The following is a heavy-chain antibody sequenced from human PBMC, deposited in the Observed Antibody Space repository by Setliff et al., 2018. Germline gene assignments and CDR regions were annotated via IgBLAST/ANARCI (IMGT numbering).Heavy chain of an antibody. CDR2: IYYRGDT. J-gene: IGHJ4*02. Sequence: SENLSLTCTVSGASLNSGTYYWGWIRQPPGKGLEWIGRIYYRGDTYYNASLKGRLTISVDTAQNLFSLRLTSVTAADTAVYYCARTGTYRYFDYWGQGALVTVSS. CDR1: GASLNSGTYY. CDR3: ARTGTYRYFDY. V-gene: IGHV4-39*01. D-gene: IGHD1-1*01.